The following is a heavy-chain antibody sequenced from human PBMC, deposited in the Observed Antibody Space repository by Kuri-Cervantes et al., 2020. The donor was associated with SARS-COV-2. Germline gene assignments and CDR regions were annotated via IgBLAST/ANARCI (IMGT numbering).Heavy chain of an antibody. CDR2: INPSGGGT. Sequence: ASVKVSCKASGYTFTSYYMHWVRQAPGQGLEWMGIINPSGGGTSYAQRFQGRVSMTRDTSTTTVYMELSSLKSEDTAVYYCVGCSNTSCSRETFDYWGQGTLVTVSS. V-gene: IGHV1-46*01. CDR1: GYTFTSYY. D-gene: IGHD2-2*01. CDR3: VGCSNTSCSRETFDY. J-gene: IGHJ4*02.